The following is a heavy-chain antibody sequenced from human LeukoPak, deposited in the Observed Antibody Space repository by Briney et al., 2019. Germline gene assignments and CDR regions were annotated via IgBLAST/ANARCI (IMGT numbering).Heavy chain of an antibody. CDR2: INPNSGGT. V-gene: IGHV1-2*02. CDR1: GYTFTGYY. CDR3: ARVGWASYYDILTGYPELWFDP. Sequence: ASVKVSCKASGYTFTGYYMHWVRQAPGQGLEWMGWINPNSGGTNYAQKFQGRVTMTRDTSISTAYMELSRLRSDDTAVYYCARVGWASYYDILTGYPELWFDPWGQGTLVTVSS. J-gene: IGHJ5*02. D-gene: IGHD3-9*01.